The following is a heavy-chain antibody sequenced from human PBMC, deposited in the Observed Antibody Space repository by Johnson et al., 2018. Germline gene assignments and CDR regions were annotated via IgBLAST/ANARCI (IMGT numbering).Heavy chain of an antibody. CDR3: AKGGIAVTPSICYFDY. J-gene: IGHJ4*02. CDR2: TSYDGNIK. D-gene: IGHD6-19*01. V-gene: IGHV3-30*18. CDR1: GFTFGSYG. Sequence: QVQLGQAGGGVVQPGRSLRLSCAASGFTFGSYGMHWVRQAPGKGLDWVAVTSYDGNIKFYTDAVKGRFTISRDNSKNTLYLKMNSLRAEDTAIYYCAKGGIAVTPSICYFDYWGQGTLVTVSS.